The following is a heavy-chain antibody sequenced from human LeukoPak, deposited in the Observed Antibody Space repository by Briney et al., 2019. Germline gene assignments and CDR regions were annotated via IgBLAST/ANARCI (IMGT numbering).Heavy chain of an antibody. V-gene: IGHV3-23*01. Sequence: GGSLRLSCAASGFTFSSYAMSWVRQAPGKGLEWVSAISGSGGSTYYADSVKGRLTISRDNSKNTLYLQMNSLRAEDTAVYYCAKDTLGAGSGFDYWGQGTLVTVSS. CDR3: AKDTLGAGSGFDY. D-gene: IGHD3-10*01. CDR1: GFTFSSYA. CDR2: ISGSGGST. J-gene: IGHJ4*02.